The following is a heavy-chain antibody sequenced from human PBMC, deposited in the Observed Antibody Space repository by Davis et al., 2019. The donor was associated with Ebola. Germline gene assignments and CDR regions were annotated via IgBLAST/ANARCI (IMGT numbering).Heavy chain of an antibody. CDR2: IWYDGSNK. D-gene: IGHD3-16*01. J-gene: IGHJ4*02. CDR3: ARVGVGQQGGLFDY. CDR1: GFTFSNAW. Sequence: GGSLRLSCAASGFTFSNAWMNWVRQAPGKGLEWVAVIWYDGSNKYYADSVKGRFTISRDNSKNTLYLQMNSLRAEDTAVYYCARVGVGQQGGLFDYWGQGTLVTVSS. V-gene: IGHV3-33*08.